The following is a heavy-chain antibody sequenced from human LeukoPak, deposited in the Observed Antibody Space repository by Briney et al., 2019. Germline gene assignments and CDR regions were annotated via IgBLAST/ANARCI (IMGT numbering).Heavy chain of an antibody. J-gene: IGHJ5*02. CDR1: GFIVSGD. CDR2: IYSDGST. CDR3: ARRLTQYDCFDP. V-gene: IGHV3-53*01. D-gene: IGHD2-2*01. Sequence: PGGSLRLSCAASGFIVSGDMSWARQAPGKGLEWVSVIYSDGSTYYADSVKGRFTISRDNSKNTLDLQMTGLRAEDTAVYYCARRLTQYDCFDPWGQGILVTVSS.